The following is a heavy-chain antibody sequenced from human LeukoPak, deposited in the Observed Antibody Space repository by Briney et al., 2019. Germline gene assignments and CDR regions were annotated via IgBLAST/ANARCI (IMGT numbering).Heavy chain of an antibody. Sequence: ASVKVPCKASGYTFTGYYTHWVRQAPGQGLEWMGWINPNSGGATYAQKFQGRVTMTRDTSISTAYLELSSLRSDDTALYYCARASEYYDFWSGYLPWGQGTLVTVSS. D-gene: IGHD3-3*01. CDR1: GYTFTGYY. J-gene: IGHJ5*02. V-gene: IGHV1-2*02. CDR2: INPNSGGA. CDR3: ARASEYYDFWSGYLP.